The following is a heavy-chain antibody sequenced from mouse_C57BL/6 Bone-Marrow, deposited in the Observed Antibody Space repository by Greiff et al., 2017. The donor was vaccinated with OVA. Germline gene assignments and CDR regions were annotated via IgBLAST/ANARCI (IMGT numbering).Heavy chain of an antibody. Sequence: VQLKQSGPELVKPGASVKISCKASGYSFTGYYMNWVKQSPEKSLEWIGEINPSTGGTTYNQKFKAKATLTVDKSSSTAYMQLKSLTSEDSAVYYCARRLTGVFDYWGQGTTLTVSS. CDR2: INPSTGGT. CDR3: ARRLTGVFDY. CDR1: GYSFTGYY. J-gene: IGHJ2*01. D-gene: IGHD4-1*01. V-gene: IGHV1-42*01.